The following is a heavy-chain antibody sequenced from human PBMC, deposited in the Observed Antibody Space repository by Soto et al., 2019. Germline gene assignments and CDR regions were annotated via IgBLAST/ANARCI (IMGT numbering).Heavy chain of an antibody. Sequence: QVQLQESGPGLVKPSQTLSLTCTVSGGSISSGDYYWSWIRQPPGKALEWIGYIYHSGSTYYNPFLKSLVTISVDTSKNQFSLKLSYVTAADTAVYYCDSDGGYSYGSRAGMDVWGQGTTVTVS. D-gene: IGHD5-18*01. CDR3: DSDGGYSYGSRAGMDV. CDR2: IYHSGST. J-gene: IGHJ6*02. V-gene: IGHV4-30-4*01. CDR1: GGSISSGDYY.